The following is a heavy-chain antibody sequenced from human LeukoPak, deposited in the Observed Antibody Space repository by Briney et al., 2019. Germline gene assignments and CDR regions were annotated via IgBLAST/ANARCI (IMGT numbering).Heavy chain of an antibody. J-gene: IGHJ6*02. Sequence: GGSLRLPCTAPGFPFGDYAMSWVRQAPGKGLEWVGFIRSKAYGGTTEYAASVKGRFTISRDDSKSIAYLQMNSLKTEDTAVYYCTRTVEHGVIGGYYYYYGMDVWGQGTTVTVSS. CDR1: GFPFGDYA. CDR2: IRSKAYGGTT. CDR3: TRTVEHGVIGGYYYYYGMDV. D-gene: IGHD3-10*01. V-gene: IGHV3-49*04.